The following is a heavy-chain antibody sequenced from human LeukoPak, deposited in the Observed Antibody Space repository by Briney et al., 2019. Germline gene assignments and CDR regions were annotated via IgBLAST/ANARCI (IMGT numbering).Heavy chain of an antibody. D-gene: IGHD6-13*01. J-gene: IGHJ6*02. CDR2: IYTSGST. Sequence: SQTLSLTCTVSGGSISSGSYYWSWIRQPAGKGLEWIGRIYTSGSTNYNPSLKSRVTISVDTSKNRFSLKLSSVTAADTAVYYCAREAPIAAAGYYYGMDVWGQGTTVTVSS. CDR3: AREAPIAAAGYYYGMDV. CDR1: GGSISSGSYY. V-gene: IGHV4-61*02.